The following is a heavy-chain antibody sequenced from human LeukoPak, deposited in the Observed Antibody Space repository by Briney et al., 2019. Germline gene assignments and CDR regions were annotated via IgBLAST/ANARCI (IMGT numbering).Heavy chain of an antibody. Sequence: KSGGSLRLSCAASGFTFSSYNMNWVRQAPGKGLEWVSSIGGSGSYIFYADSVKGRFTISRDNAKNSLYLQMNSLRAEDTAVYYRARGQEYLWLHKDYWGQGTLVTVSS. CDR1: GFTFSSYN. CDR3: ARGQEYLWLHKDY. D-gene: IGHD5-18*01. J-gene: IGHJ4*02. V-gene: IGHV3-21*01. CDR2: IGGSGSYI.